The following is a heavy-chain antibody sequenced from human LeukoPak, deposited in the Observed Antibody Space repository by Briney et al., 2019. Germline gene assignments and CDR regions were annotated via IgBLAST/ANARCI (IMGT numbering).Heavy chain of an antibody. J-gene: IGHJ4*02. CDR3: ARTVVVAATVDY. Sequence: GGSLRLSCAASGFTFSNYWMHWVRQAPGKGLVWVSRINSDGINTSYADSVKGRSTISRDNSKNTLYLQMNSLRADDTAVYYCARTVVVAATVDYWGQGTLVTVSS. CDR1: GFTFSNYW. CDR2: INSDGINT. D-gene: IGHD2-15*01. V-gene: IGHV3-74*01.